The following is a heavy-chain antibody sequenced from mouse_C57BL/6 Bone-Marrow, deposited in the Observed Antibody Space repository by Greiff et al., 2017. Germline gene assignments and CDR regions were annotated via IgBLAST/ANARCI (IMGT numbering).Heavy chain of an antibody. CDR2: IDPSDSYT. CDR1: GYTFTSYW. D-gene: IGHD1-1*01. CDR3: ARGIYYYGSSYCYAMDY. Sequence: QVQLQQPGAELVMPGASVKLSCKASGYTFTSYWMHWVKQRPGQGLEWIGEIDPSDSYTNYNQKFKGKSTLTVDKSSSTAYMQLSSLTSEDSAVYYCARGIYYYGSSYCYAMDYWGQGTSVTVSS. J-gene: IGHJ4*01. V-gene: IGHV1-69*01.